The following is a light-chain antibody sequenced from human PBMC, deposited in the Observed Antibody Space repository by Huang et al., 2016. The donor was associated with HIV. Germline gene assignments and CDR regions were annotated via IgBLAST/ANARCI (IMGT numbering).Light chain of an antibody. CDR3: QQYNNWPRWYT. J-gene: IGKJ2*01. CDR1: QSVSSN. Sequence: EIGMTQSPATLSVSPGERATLSCRASQSVSSNLAWYQQRPGQAPRLLIYGASTRATGIPARFSGSGSGTEFTLTISSLQSEDFAVYYCQQYNNWPRWYTFGQGTKLEIK. CDR2: GAS. V-gene: IGKV3-15*01.